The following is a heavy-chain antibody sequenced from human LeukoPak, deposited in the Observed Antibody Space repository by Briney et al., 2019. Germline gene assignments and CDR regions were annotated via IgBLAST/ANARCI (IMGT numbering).Heavy chain of an antibody. CDR1: GYSISGGYS. V-gene: IGHV4-38-2*01. CDR3: ARSYYYDTSNFYVFDY. J-gene: IGHJ4*02. Sequence: SETLSLTCAVSGYSISGGYSWGWIRQPPGKGLEWIGSLYHSGGTYYNPSLKSRVDISVDTSKNQFSLILTSVTASDTAIYYCARSYYYDTSNFYVFDYWGQGALVTVSS. CDR2: LYHSGGT. D-gene: IGHD3-22*01.